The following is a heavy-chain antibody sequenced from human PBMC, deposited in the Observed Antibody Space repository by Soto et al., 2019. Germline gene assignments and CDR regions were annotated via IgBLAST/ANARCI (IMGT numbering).Heavy chain of an antibody. Sequence: SETLSLTCTVSGGSISSYYWSWIRQPPGKGLEWIGYIYYSGSTNYNPSLKSRVTISVDTSKNQFSLKLSSVTAADTAMYYCARHSCGDYCYYYYMDVWGKGTTVTVSS. CDR1: GGSISSYY. V-gene: IGHV4-59*08. J-gene: IGHJ6*03. D-gene: IGHD2-2*01. CDR3: ARHSCGDYCYYYYMDV. CDR2: IYYSGST.